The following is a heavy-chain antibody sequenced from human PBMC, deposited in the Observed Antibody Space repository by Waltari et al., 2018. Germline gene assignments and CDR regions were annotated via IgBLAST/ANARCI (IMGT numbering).Heavy chain of an antibody. CDR3: ARGAWDSSTDY. CDR1: GFTVSSNY. CDR2: IYSGGST. J-gene: IGHJ4*02. D-gene: IGHD6-13*01. Sequence: EVQLVETGGGLIQPGWSLRLSCAASGFTVSSNYMSWVRQAPGKGLEWVSVIYSGGSTYYADSVKGRFTISRDNSKNTLYLQMNSLRAEDTAVYYCARGAWDSSTDYWGQGTLVTVSS. V-gene: IGHV3-53*02.